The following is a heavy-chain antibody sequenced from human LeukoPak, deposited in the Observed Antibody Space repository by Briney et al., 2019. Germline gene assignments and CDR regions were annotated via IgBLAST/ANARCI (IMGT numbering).Heavy chain of an antibody. Sequence: GGSLRLSCAASGFTFSSYAMHWVRQAPGKGLEWVAFTRYDGGNEYYADSVKGRFTISRDKSKSTLYLQMNSLRAEDTAVYYCVKENVDNYFDYWGQGTLVTVSS. V-gene: IGHV3-30*02. CDR2: TRYDGGNE. J-gene: IGHJ4*02. CDR3: VKENVDNYFDY. CDR1: GFTFSSYA. D-gene: IGHD3/OR15-3a*01.